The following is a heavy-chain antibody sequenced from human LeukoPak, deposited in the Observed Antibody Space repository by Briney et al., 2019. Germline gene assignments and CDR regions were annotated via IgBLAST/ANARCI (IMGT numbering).Heavy chain of an antibody. CDR2: INPSGGST. J-gene: IGHJ6*03. CDR3: ARDGVLRYFDWLDGNYYYYYMDV. CDR1: GYTFSSYG. D-gene: IGHD3-9*01. Sequence: VASVTVSCKASGYTFSSYGISWVRQAPGQGLEWMGIINPSGGSTSYAQKFQGRVTMTRDTSTSTVYMELSSLRSEDTAVYYCARDGVLRYFDWLDGNYYYYYMDVWGKGTTVTISS. V-gene: IGHV1-46*01.